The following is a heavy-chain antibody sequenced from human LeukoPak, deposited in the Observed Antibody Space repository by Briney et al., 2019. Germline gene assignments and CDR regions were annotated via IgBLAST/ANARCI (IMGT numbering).Heavy chain of an antibody. D-gene: IGHD4-17*01. CDR1: GYTFTGYY. J-gene: IGHJ4*02. V-gene: IGHV1-2*06. CDR3: ARANYGDYPLF. Sequence: ASVKVSCKASGYTFTGYYMHLVRQAPGQGLEWMGRINPNSGGTNYAQKFQGRVTMTRDTSISTAYMELTRLRSDDTAVYYCARANYGDYPLFWGQGTLVTVSS. CDR2: INPNSGGT.